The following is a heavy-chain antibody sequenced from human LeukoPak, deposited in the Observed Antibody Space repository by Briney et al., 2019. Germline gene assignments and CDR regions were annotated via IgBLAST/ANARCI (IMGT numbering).Heavy chain of an antibody. J-gene: IGHJ4*02. V-gene: IGHV4-59*01. CDR1: GVSISDYH. Sequence: SETLSLTCSVSGVSISDYHWIWIRQPPAKGLEWMGYFSYSGSTRYDPSLKSRVTMSVDTSKNQFSLRLISVAAADTAVYYCARMYSGTSYYFDFWGQGTLVTVSS. CDR2: FSYSGST. D-gene: IGHD1-26*01. CDR3: ARMYSGTSYYFDF.